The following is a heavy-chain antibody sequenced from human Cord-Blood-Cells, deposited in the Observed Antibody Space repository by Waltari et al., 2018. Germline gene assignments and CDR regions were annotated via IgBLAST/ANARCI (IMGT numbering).Heavy chain of an antibody. V-gene: IGHV3-23*01. D-gene: IGHD2-15*01. CDR1: GLPLSSCA. CDR2: ISGSGGST. Sequence: EVQLLESGGGLVQPGGSLRLSCASPGLPLSSCAMSWVCQAPGKGLEWVSAISGSGGSTYYADSVKGRFTISRDNSKNTLYLQMNSLRAEDTAVYYCANLPTYSYYFDYWGQGTLVTVSS. CDR3: ANLPTYSYYFDY. J-gene: IGHJ4*02.